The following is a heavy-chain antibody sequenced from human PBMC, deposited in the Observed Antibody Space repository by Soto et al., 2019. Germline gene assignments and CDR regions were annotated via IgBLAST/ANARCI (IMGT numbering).Heavy chain of an antibody. CDR3: ARSYYSSGWYFPQGFDY. CDR1: GYSFTSYW. D-gene: IGHD6-19*01. V-gene: IGHV5-51*01. CDR2: IYPGDSDT. Sequence: GESLKISCKGSGYSFTSYWIGWVRQMPGKGLEWMGIIYPGDSDTRYSPSFQGQVTISADKSISTAYLQWSSLKASDTAMYYCARSYYSSGWYFPQGFDYWGQGTLVTVSS. J-gene: IGHJ4*02.